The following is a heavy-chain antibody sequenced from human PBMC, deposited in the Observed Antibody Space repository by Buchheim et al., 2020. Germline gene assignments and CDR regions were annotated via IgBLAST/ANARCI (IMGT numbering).Heavy chain of an antibody. Sequence: QVQLVQSGAEVKKPGASVKVSCKASGYTFTSYDINWVRQATGQGLEWMGWMNPNSGNTGYAQKFQGSVTMTRNNSISTAYMELSSLRSEDTAVYYCVRCVYCSSTSCYGRRWFDPWGQGTL. V-gene: IGHV1-8*01. CDR3: VRCVYCSSTSCYGRRWFDP. CDR2: MNPNSGNT. D-gene: IGHD2-2*01. CDR1: GYTFTSYD. J-gene: IGHJ5*02.